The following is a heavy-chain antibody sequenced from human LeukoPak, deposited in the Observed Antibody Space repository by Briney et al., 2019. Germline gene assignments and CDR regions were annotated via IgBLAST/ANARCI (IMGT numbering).Heavy chain of an antibody. V-gene: IGHV3-23*01. CDR1: GFTFSSYA. CDR2: ISGSGGST. D-gene: IGHD3-9*01. CDR3: AKISQRYFDWLSEPFDY. Sequence: GGSLRLSCAASGFTFSSYAMSWVRQAPGKGLEWVSAISGSGGSTYYADSVKGRFTISRDNSKNTLYLQMNSLRAEDTAVYYCAKISQRYFDWLSEPFDYWGQGNLVTVSS. J-gene: IGHJ4*02.